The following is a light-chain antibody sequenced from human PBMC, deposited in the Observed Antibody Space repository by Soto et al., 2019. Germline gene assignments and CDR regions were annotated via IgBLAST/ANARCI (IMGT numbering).Light chain of an antibody. CDR2: AAY. Sequence: VLTQSPGTLSLSPGERATLSCRASQSVTSTYLAWYQQRPGPAPRLLIYAAYSRATGIPDRFRGSGSGTDFTLTISRLEPEDFAVYYCQQYGSSPQTFGQGTKVEVK. J-gene: IGKJ1*01. CDR1: QSVTSTY. V-gene: IGKV3-20*01. CDR3: QQYGSSPQT.